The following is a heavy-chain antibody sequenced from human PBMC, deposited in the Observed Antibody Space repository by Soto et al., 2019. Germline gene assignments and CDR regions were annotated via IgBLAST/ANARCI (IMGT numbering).Heavy chain of an antibody. CDR2: ISGSGGST. CDR3: TGRARRDYYYYYMDV. Sequence: GGSLRLSCAASGFTFSSYAMSWVRQAPGKGLEWVSAISGSGGSTYYADSVKGRFTISRDNSKNTLYLQMNSLRAEDTAVYYCTGRARRDYYYYYMDVWGKGTTVTVSS. CDR1: GFTFSSYA. J-gene: IGHJ6*03. D-gene: IGHD6-6*01. V-gene: IGHV3-23*01.